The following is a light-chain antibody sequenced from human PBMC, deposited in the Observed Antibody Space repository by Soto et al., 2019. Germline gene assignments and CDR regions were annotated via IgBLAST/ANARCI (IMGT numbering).Light chain of an antibody. CDR3: MQGTHWPWT. J-gene: IGKJ1*01. CDR2: KVS. Sequence: DVVMTQSPLSLPVTLGQPASISCRSSQSLVSSDGNTYLIWFQQRPGQSPRRLIYKVSNRDSGVPDRFRGSGSGTDFTLEISRVEAEDVGVYYCMQGTHWPWTFGQGTKVEIK. V-gene: IGKV2-30*01. CDR1: QSLVSSDGNTY.